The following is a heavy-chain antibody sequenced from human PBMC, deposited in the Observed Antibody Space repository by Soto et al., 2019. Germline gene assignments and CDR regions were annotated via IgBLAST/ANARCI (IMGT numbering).Heavy chain of an antibody. V-gene: IGHV3-30*18. CDR1: GFTFSSYG. Sequence: GGSLRLSCAASGFTFSSYGMHWVRQAPGKGLEWVAVISYDGSNKYYADSVKGRFTISRDNSKNTLYLQMNSLRAEDTAVYYCAKEEALRRRDGYNFGYWGQGTLVTVSS. CDR3: AKEEALRRRDGYNFGY. D-gene: IGHD5-12*01. J-gene: IGHJ4*02. CDR2: ISYDGSNK.